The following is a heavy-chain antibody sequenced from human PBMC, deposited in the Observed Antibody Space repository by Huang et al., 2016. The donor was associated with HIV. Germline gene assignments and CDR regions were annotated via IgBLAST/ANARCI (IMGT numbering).Heavy chain of an antibody. D-gene: IGHD3-22*01. Sequence: QVQLQQWGAGLLKPSETLSLTCAVYGGPFRAYQWTWIRQPPGRGLEWMWEINHSGNTNYNSSLRRRVTISLDTSKKQFSRKVNSVTAADTAVYYWARGWRSDNSGYYRSGFDFWGQGTLVTVSS. CDR1: GGPFRAYQ. J-gene: IGHJ4*02. CDR2: INHSGNT. CDR3: ARGWRSDNSGYYRSGFDF. V-gene: IGHV4-34*01.